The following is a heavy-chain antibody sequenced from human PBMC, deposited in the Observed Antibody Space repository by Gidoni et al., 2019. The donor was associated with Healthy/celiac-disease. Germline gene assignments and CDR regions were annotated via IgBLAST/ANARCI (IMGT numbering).Heavy chain of an antibody. CDR1: GGTFSSYA. J-gene: IGHJ4*02. V-gene: IGHV1-69*01. D-gene: IGHD5-18*01. CDR2: IIPIFGTA. Sequence: VQLVQSGAAVKKPGSSVMVSCTASGGTFSSYAISWVRQAPGQGPEWMGGIIPIFGTANYAQKFQGRVTITADESTSTAYMELSSLRSEDTAVYYCARERWEAIQRWGGYYFDYWGQGTLVTVSS. CDR3: ARERWEAIQRWGGYYFDY.